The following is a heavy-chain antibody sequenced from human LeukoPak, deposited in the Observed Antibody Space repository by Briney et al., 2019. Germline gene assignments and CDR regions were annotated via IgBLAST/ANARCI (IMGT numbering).Heavy chain of an antibody. CDR2: ISAYNGNT. J-gene: IGHJ6*02. D-gene: IGHD3-3*01. V-gene: IGHV1-18*01. CDR3: ARDSIRFLEWFQQSYYYYGMDV. CDR1: GYTFTSYG. Sequence: ASVKVSCKASGYTFTSYGISWVRQAPGQGLEWMGWISAYNGNTNYAQKLQGRVTMITDTSTSTAYMELRSLRSDDTAVYYCARDSIRFLEWFQQSYYYYGMDVWGQGTTVTVSS.